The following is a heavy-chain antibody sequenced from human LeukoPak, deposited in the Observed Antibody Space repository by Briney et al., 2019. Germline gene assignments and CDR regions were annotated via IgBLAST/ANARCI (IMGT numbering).Heavy chain of an antibody. CDR3: ARDASSVYYGSGGDV. CDR2: ISSSSSYI. CDR1: GFTFSSYG. J-gene: IGHJ6*04. D-gene: IGHD3-10*01. V-gene: IGHV3-21*01. Sequence: PGGSLRLSCAASGFTFSSYGMHWIRQAPGKGLEWVSSISSSSSYIYYADSVKGRFTISRDNAKNSLYLRMNSLRAEDTAVYYCARDASSVYYGSGGDVWGKGTTVTVSS.